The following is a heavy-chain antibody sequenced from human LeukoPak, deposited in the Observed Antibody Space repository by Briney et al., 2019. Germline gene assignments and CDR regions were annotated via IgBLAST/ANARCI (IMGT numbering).Heavy chain of an antibody. D-gene: IGHD6-6*01. Sequence: PSETLSLTCAAYGASFSDYYCSWLRQPPGKGLEWIGEIDHSGSTKCNPSPKSRVTISVDRSKNQFSLDLTSVTAADTAVYYCATSSQLGSYIWFDPWGQGTLVTVSS. V-gene: IGHV4-34*01. CDR1: GASFSDYY. CDR2: IDHSGST. CDR3: ATSSQLGSYIWFDP. J-gene: IGHJ5*02.